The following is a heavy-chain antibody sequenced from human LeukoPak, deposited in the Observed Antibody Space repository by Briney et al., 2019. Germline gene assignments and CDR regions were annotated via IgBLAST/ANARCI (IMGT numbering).Heavy chain of an antibody. CDR1: GFTFSSYA. Sequence: GGSLRLSCAASGFTFSSYAMSWVRQAPGKGLEWISAISGSGGTTYYADSVKGLFTISRDNSKNKLYLQMNSLRAEDTAVYYCARESVEVVVAATGIDYWGQGTLVTVSS. D-gene: IGHD2-15*01. J-gene: IGHJ4*02. V-gene: IGHV3-23*01. CDR3: ARESVEVVVAATGIDY. CDR2: ISGSGGTT.